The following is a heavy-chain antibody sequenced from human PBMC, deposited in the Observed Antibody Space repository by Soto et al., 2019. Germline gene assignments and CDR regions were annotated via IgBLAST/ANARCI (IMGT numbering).Heavy chain of an antibody. CDR2: IYSGGST. CDR1: GFTVSSNY. V-gene: IGHV3-53*01. J-gene: IGHJ4*02. Sequence: EVQLVESGGGLIQPGGSLRLSCAASGFTVSSNYMSWVRQAPGKGLEWVSVIYSGGSTYYADSVKGRFTISSDNSKNALYLQMNSLRAEDTAVYYCAGGAGSLGEVFDYWGQGTLVTVSS. CDR3: AGGAGSLGEVFDY. D-gene: IGHD3-16*01.